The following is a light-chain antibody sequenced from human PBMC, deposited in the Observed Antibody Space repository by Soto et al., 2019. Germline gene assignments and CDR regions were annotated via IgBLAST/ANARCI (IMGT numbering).Light chain of an antibody. CDR3: QQYNNY. V-gene: IGKV1-5*01. Sequence: DTQMTQSPSTLSASIGDRVTITCRASQNINNWLAWYQQKPGKAPKLLIYDASRLKSGVPSRFSGSGSGTEFNLTISSLQPDDSATYYCQQYNNYFGGGTKVEI. CDR2: DAS. J-gene: IGKJ4*01. CDR1: QNINNW.